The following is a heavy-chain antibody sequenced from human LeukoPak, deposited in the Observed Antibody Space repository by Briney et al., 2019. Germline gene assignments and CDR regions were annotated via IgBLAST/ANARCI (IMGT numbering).Heavy chain of an antibody. Sequence: PGGSLRLSCAASGFTFSSYAMSWVRQAPGKVLEWVSGISGSGTSTYYADSVKGRFTISRDNSKNTLYLQMNSLRAEDTAVYYCASAQYGSGNYGFWNCWGQGTLVTVSS. J-gene: IGHJ4*02. V-gene: IGHV3-23*01. CDR1: GFTFSSYA. CDR3: ASAQYGSGNYGFWNC. CDR2: ISGSGTST. D-gene: IGHD3-10*01.